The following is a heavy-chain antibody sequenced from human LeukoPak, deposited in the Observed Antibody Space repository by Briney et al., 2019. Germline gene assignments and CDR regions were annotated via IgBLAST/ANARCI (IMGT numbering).Heavy chain of an antibody. V-gene: IGHV3-23*01. D-gene: IGHD4-17*01. Sequence: GGSLRLSCAASGFTFSSYGMSWVRQAPGKGLEWVSAISGSGGSTYYADSVKGRFTISRDNSKNTLYLQMNSLRAEDTAVYYCAKKGAGYGDYFDYWGQGTLVTVSS. CDR1: GFTFSSYG. CDR2: ISGSGGST. CDR3: AKKGAGYGDYFDY. J-gene: IGHJ4*02.